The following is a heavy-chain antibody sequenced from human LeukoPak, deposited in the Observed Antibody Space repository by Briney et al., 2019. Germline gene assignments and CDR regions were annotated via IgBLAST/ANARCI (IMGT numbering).Heavy chain of an antibody. CDR3: AGGEQWSPFDY. CDR1: GFTFSSYW. V-gene: IGHV3-74*01. D-gene: IGHD3-10*01. J-gene: IGHJ4*02. CDR2: INTDGSST. Sequence: GGSLRLSCAASGFTFSSYWMHWVRQAPGKGLVWVSRINTDGSSTSYADSVKGRFTISRDNAKNTLYLQMNSLRAEDAAVYYCAGGEQWSPFDYWGQGTLVTVSS.